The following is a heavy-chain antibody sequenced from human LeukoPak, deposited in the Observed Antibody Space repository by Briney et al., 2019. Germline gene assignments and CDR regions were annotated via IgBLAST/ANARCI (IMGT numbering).Heavy chain of an antibody. CDR3: ARDWYCSGGSCSWSDP. Sequence: GASVKVSCKASGGTFSSYAISWVRQAAGQGLEWMGGIIPIFGTANYAQKFRGRVTITADKSTRTAYMELSSLRSEDTAVYYCARDWYCSGGSCSWSDPGGQGTVVTVSS. CDR2: IIPIFGTA. J-gene: IGHJ5*02. D-gene: IGHD2-15*01. CDR1: GGTFSSYA. V-gene: IGHV1-69*06.